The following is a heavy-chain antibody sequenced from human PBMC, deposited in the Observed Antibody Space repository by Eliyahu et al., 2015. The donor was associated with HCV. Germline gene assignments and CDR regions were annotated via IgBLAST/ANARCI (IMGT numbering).Heavy chain of an antibody. D-gene: IGHD3-3*01. CDR3: AKGPDFGVPIKQYYFDY. CDR2: ISGSGGST. V-gene: IGHV3-23*01. Sequence: EVQLLESGGGLVQPGGSLRLSCAASGFTFSSYAMSWVRQAPGKGLEWVSGISGSGGSTSYADSVKGRFTISRDNSKNTLYLQMNSLRAEDTALYYCAKGPDFGVPIKQYYFDYWGQGTLVTVSS. CDR1: GFTFSSYA. J-gene: IGHJ4*02.